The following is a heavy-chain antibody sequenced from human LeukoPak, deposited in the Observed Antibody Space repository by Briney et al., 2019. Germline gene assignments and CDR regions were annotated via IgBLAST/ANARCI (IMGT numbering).Heavy chain of an antibody. V-gene: IGHV1-58*01. CDR2: IVVGSGNT. CDR1: GFTFTSSA. D-gene: IGHD4-23*01. J-gene: IGHJ5*02. CDR3: ARDYGGNSGWFDP. Sequence: GASVKVSCKASGFTFTSSAVQWVRQARGQRLEWIGWIVVGSGNTGYAQKFQGRVTLTRSTSISTAYMELRSLTSEDTAVYYCARDYGGNSGWFDPWGQGTLVTVSS.